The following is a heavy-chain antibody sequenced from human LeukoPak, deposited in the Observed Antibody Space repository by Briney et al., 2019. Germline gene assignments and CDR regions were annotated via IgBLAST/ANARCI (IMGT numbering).Heavy chain of an antibody. Sequence: PGGSLRLSCAASGFTFSSYSMNWVRQAPGKGLEWVSYIGSSSTTIYYADSVKGRFTISRDNAKNSLYLQMNSLRAEDTAVYYCAREEYVLLPLYYYYMDVWGKGTTVTVSS. V-gene: IGHV3-48*01. J-gene: IGHJ6*03. D-gene: IGHD3-10*01. CDR2: IGSSSTTI. CDR3: AREEYVLLPLYYYYMDV. CDR1: GFTFSSYS.